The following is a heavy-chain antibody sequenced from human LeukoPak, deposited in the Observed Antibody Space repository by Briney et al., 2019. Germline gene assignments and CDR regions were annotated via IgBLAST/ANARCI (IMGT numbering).Heavy chain of an antibody. CDR1: GFTFSSYG. J-gene: IGHJ4*02. CDR2: ISSSSSYI. V-gene: IGHV3-21*01. CDR3: ARGNELG. Sequence: GGSLRLSCAASGFTFSSYGMHWVRQAPGKGLEWVSSISSSSSYIYYTDSVKGRFTISRDNAKNSLFLQMNSLRAEDTAVYYCARGNELGWGQGTLVTVSS. D-gene: IGHD1-1*01.